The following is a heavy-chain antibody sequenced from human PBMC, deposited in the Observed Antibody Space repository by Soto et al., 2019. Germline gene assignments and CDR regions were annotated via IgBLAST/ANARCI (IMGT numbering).Heavy chain of an antibody. CDR3: ARDDPPRTHDAFDI. CDR1: GYTFTSYD. V-gene: IGHV1-69*06. CDR2: INPNFGTA. Sequence: SVKVSCKASGYTFTSYDINWVRQATGQGLEWMGWINPNFGTADYAQKFQGRVTITADKSTSTAYMELSSLRSEDTAVYYCARDDPPRTHDAFDIWGQGTMVTVSS. J-gene: IGHJ3*02.